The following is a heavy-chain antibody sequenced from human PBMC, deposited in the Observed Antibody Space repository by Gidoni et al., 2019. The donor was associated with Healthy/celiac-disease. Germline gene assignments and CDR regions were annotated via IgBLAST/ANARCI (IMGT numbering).Heavy chain of an antibody. Sequence: QVQLQQWGAGLVKPSETLSLTCAVYGGSFSGYYWSWIRQPPGRGLEWIGEINHSGSTNYNPSIKGRVTISEYTSKNQFSLKLSSVTAEDTAVYYCARVHAIVMVLPPYFDLWGRGTLVTVSS. D-gene: IGHD2-15*01. CDR3: ARVHAIVMVLPPYFDL. CDR2: INHSGST. V-gene: IGHV4-34*01. J-gene: IGHJ2*01. CDR1: GGSFSGYY.